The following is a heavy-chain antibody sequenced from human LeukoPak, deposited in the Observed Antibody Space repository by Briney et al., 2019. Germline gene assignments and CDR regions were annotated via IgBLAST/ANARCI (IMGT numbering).Heavy chain of an antibody. CDR2: INPNSGGT. Sequence: ASVKVSCKASGYTFTDYYMHWVRQAPGQGLEWMGWINPNSGGTNYAQKFQGRVTMTRDTSISTAYMELSRLRSDDTTVYFCAVTTVTTDDYWGQGTLVTVSS. J-gene: IGHJ4*02. D-gene: IGHD4-17*01. CDR3: AVTTVTTDDY. CDR1: GYTFTDYY. V-gene: IGHV1-2*02.